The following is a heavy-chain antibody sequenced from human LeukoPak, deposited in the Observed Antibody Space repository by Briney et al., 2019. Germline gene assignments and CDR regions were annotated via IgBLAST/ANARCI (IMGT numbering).Heavy chain of an antibody. Sequence: PGGSLRLSCAASGFTVSSNYMSWVRQAPGKGLEWVSVIYSGGSTYYADSVKGRFTISRDNSKNTLYLQMNSLRAKDTAVYYCARDFLDSSGWYEDYWGQGTLVTVSS. CDR1: GFTVSSNY. CDR2: IYSGGST. V-gene: IGHV3-53*01. D-gene: IGHD6-19*01. J-gene: IGHJ4*02. CDR3: ARDFLDSSGWYEDY.